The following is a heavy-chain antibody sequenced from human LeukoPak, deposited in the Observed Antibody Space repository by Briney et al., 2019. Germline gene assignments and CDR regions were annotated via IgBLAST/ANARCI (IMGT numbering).Heavy chain of an antibody. CDR1: GFTFSSYA. CDR3: ARSTTMED. J-gene: IGHJ4*02. Sequence: PGGSLRLSCAASGFTFSSYAMSWVRQAPGKGLEWVSVISATDGSTHYADSVKGRFTISRDNSKNTLYLQMNSLRAEDTAVYFCARSTTMEDWGQGTLVTVSS. CDR2: ISATDGST. V-gene: IGHV3-23*01. D-gene: IGHD3-10*01.